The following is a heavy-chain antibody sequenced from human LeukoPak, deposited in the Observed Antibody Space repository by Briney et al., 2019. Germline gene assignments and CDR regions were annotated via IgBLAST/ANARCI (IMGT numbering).Heavy chain of an antibody. Sequence: SGTLSLTCTASGGSLSSYYWSWIRQPPGKGLEWVGYIYYGGSTNYNPSLKSRVTISIDTSKNQCSLKLSSVTAADTAVYYCARVTTLGEWLQSKYYFDYWGQGTLVTVSS. CDR2: IYYGGST. V-gene: IGHV4-59*01. CDR3: ARVTTLGEWLQSKYYFDY. J-gene: IGHJ4*02. CDR1: GGSLSSYY. D-gene: IGHD5-24*01.